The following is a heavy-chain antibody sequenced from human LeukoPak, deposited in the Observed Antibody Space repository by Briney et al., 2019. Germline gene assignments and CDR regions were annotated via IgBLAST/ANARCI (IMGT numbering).Heavy chain of an antibody. J-gene: IGHJ5*02. V-gene: IGHV4-34*01. Sequence: SETLSLTCAVYGGSFSGYYWSWIRQPPGKGLEWIGEINHSGSTNYNPSLKSRVTISVDTSKNQFSLKLSSVTAADTAVYYCAGRKAYGAAGFDPWGQGTLVTVSS. CDR1: GGSFSGYY. CDR3: AGRKAYGAAGFDP. D-gene: IGHD4-17*01. CDR2: INHSGST.